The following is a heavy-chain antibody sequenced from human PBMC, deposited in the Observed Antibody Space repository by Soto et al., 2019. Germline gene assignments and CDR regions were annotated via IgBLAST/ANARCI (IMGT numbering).Heavy chain of an antibody. V-gene: IGHV4-34*01. CDR2: INHSGST. Sequence: QVQLQQWGAGLLKPSETLSLTCAVYGGSFSGYYWSWIRQPPGKGLEWIGEINHSGSTNYNPSLKGRVTISVDTSKNQFSLKLSSVTAADTAVYYCARGVRSGYYGYYYYYGMDVWGQGTTVTVSS. CDR1: GGSFSGYY. CDR3: ARGVRSGYYGYYYYYGMDV. J-gene: IGHJ6*02. D-gene: IGHD3-3*01.